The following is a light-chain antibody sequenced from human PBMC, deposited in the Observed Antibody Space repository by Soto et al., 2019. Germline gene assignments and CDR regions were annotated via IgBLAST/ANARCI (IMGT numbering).Light chain of an antibody. CDR3: QQFHTFPLT. V-gene: IGKV1-13*02. Sequence: AVQLTQSPSSLSASVGDRVAISCRASQGIGSALAWYQQKPGASPKVLIYDASTLGSGVPSRFSGSGSGTDFTLTISSLQPEDLATYYCQQFHTFPLTFGGGTKVAI. J-gene: IGKJ4*01. CDR1: QGIGSA. CDR2: DAS.